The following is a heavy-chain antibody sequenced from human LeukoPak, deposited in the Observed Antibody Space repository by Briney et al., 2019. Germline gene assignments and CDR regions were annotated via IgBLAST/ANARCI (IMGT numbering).Heavy chain of an antibody. CDR3: AKDLGAYKGYYYYMDV. D-gene: IGHD2-21*01. CDR2: ISGSGGST. CDR1: GFTFSSYA. Sequence: GGSLRLSCAASGFTFSSYAMSWVRQAPGKGLEWVSAISGSGGSTYYADSVKGRFTISRDNSKNTLYLQMNSLRAEDTAVYYCAKDLGAYKGYYYYMDVWGKGTTVTVSS. V-gene: IGHV3-23*01. J-gene: IGHJ6*03.